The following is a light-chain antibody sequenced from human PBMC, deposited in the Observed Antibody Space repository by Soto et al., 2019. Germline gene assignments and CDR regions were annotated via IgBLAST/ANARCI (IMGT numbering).Light chain of an antibody. CDR3: QQSYSTPPIT. CDR2: KAS. Sequence: DIQVTQSPSTLSASVGDRVTITCRASQSISRWLAWYQQKPGKVPKLLIYKASGLNSGVPSRFSGSGSGTDFTLTIISLQPEDFATYYCQQSYSTPPITFGQGTRLEIK. J-gene: IGKJ5*01. CDR1: QSISRW. V-gene: IGKV1-5*03.